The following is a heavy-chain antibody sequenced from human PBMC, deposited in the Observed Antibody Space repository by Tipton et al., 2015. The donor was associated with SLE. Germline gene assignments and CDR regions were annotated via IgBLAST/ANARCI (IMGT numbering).Heavy chain of an antibody. CDR3: ARGDWGYSYGYSDAFDI. D-gene: IGHD5-18*01. Sequence: QLVQSGAEVKKPGESLKISCQGSGYTFSSYWIGWVRQMPGKGLEWMGIIYPGDSDTRYSPSFQGQVTISADKSISTAYLQWSSLKASDTAMYYCARGDWGYSYGYSDAFDIWGQGTMVTVSS. CDR2: IYPGDSDT. V-gene: IGHV5-51*03. CDR1: GYTFSSYW. J-gene: IGHJ3*02.